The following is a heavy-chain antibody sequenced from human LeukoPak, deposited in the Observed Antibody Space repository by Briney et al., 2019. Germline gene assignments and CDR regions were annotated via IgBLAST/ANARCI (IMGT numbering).Heavy chain of an antibody. J-gene: IGHJ4*02. CDR3: ARDRGGVAMELDY. Sequence: PGGSLRLSCAASGFTFSSYSMNWVRQAPGKGLEWVSYISSSSSTIYYADSVKGRFTISRDNAKNSLYLQMNSLRAEDTAIYYCARDRGGVAMELDYWGQGTLVTVSS. V-gene: IGHV3-48*04. CDR1: GFTFSSYS. CDR2: ISSSSSTI. D-gene: IGHD3-3*01.